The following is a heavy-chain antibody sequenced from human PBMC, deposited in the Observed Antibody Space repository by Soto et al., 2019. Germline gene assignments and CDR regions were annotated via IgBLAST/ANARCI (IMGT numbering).Heavy chain of an antibody. CDR1: GGTFSSYA. D-gene: IGHD2-2*01. V-gene: IGHV1-69*06. J-gene: IGHJ6*02. CDR3: ARDLVYCSSTSCYSGSRFYGMDV. Sequence: SVKVSCKASGGTFSSYAISWVRQAPGQGLEWMGGIIPIFGTANYAQKFQGRVTITADKSTSTAYMELSSLRSEDTAVYYCARDLVYCSSTSCYSGSRFYGMDVWGQGTTVTVSS. CDR2: IIPIFGTA.